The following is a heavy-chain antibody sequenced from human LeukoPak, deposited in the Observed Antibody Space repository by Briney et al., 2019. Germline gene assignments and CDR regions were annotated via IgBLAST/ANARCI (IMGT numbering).Heavy chain of an antibody. CDR1: GGSISSYY. CDR2: IYYSGST. J-gene: IGHJ3*02. V-gene: IGHV4-59*01. D-gene: IGHD6-19*01. Sequence: SETLSLTCTVSGGSISSYYWSWIRQPPGKGLEWIGYIYYSGSTNYNPSLKSRVTISVDTSKNQFSLKLSSVTAADTAVYYCARGSNGWLYAFDIWGQGTMVTVSS. CDR3: ARGSNGWLYAFDI.